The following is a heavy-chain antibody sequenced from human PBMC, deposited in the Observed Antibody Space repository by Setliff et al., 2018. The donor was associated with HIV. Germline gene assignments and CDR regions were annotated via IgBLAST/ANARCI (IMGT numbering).Heavy chain of an antibody. V-gene: IGHV4-61*09. J-gene: IGHJ6*04. D-gene: IGHD1-1*01. CDR2: IYTSGNT. CDR1: GDSISSGGYY. CDR3: ARLGEHDTGDLDV. Sequence: LSLTCKVSGDSISSGGYYWTWIRKPAGKGLEWIGHIYTSGNTNYNPSLKSRVSISVAISKNQFFLTLTSVTAADSAVYYCARLGEHDTGDLDVWGKGTTVTVSS.